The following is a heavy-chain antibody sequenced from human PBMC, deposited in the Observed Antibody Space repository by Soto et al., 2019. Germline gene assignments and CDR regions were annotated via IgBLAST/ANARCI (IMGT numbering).Heavy chain of an antibody. CDR2: IRSKGNNYAT. CDR1: GFTFSGSA. J-gene: IGHJ6*03. D-gene: IGHD3-3*01. Sequence: EVQLVESGGGLVQPGGSLKLSCAASGFTFSGSALHWVRQASGKGLEWVGRIRSKGNNYATAYGASLKGRFTISRDDSKNTAYLKMNSLKTEDTAVYYCSRQASDFWSGKPQYYMDVWGKGTTVTVSS. CDR3: SRQASDFWSGKPQYYMDV. V-gene: IGHV3-73*01.